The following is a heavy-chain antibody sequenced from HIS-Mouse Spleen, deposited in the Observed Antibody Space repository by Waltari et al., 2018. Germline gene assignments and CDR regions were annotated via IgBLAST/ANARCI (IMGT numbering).Heavy chain of an antibody. J-gene: IGHJ4*02. CDR2: ISWNSGSI. CDR3: AKGLGMTVIDY. D-gene: IGHD4-17*01. V-gene: IGHV3-9*01. CDR1: GFTFDDYA. Sequence: EVQLVESGGGLVQPGRSLRLSCAASGFTFDDYAMHWVRQALGKGLGWVSGISWNSGSIGYADSVKGRFTISRDNAKNSLYLQMNSLRAEDTALYYCAKGLGMTVIDYWGQGTLVTVSS.